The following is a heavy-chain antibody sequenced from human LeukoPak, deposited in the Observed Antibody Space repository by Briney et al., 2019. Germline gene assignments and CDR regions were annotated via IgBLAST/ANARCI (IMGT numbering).Heavy chain of an antibody. V-gene: IGHV3-21*01. D-gene: IGHD4-11*01. CDR3: ARGSNYDSYYYFMDV. Sequence: PGGSLRLSCAASGFTFRRYSMNWVRQAPGKGLDWVSSISSVSSYIYYADSVKGRFTISRDNTEDSLYLQMNSLRADDTAVYYCARGSNYDSYYYFMDVWGKGTTVTVSS. CDR2: ISSVSSYI. CDR1: GFTFRRYS. J-gene: IGHJ6*03.